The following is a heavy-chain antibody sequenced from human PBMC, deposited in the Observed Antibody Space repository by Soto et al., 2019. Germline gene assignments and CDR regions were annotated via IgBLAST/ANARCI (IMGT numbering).Heavy chain of an antibody. V-gene: IGHV4-34*01. CDR3: ARGPDIQLWSLYYYYYYGMDV. CDR2: INHSGST. Sequence: QVQLQQWGAGLLKPSETLSLTCAVYGGSFSGYYWSWIRQPPGKGLEWIGEINHSGSTNYNPSLKSRVNISVDTSKNQFSLKLSSVTAADTAVYYCARGPDIQLWSLYYYYYYGMDVWGQGTTVTVSS. D-gene: IGHD5-18*01. CDR1: GGSFSGYY. J-gene: IGHJ6*02.